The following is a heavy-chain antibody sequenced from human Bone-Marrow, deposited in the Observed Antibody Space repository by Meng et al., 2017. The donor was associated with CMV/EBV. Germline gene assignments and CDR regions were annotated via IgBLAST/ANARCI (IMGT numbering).Heavy chain of an antibody. V-gene: IGHV1-8*03. CDR2: MNPNSGNT. Sequence: KASGYTFTGYDINWVRQATGQGLEWMGWMNPNSGNTGYAQKFQGRVTITRNTSISTAYMELSSLRSEDTAVYYCARGGSIVVVPLDPWGQGTLVTVSS. CDR1: GYTFTGYD. D-gene: IGHD2-2*01. CDR3: ARGGSIVVVPLDP. J-gene: IGHJ5*02.